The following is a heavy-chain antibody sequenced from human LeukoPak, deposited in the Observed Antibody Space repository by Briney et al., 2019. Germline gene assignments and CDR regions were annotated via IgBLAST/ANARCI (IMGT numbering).Heavy chain of an antibody. CDR2: IYPDDSDT. Sequence: GESLKLSCRGCGYDFSIHWIAWVRQMPGKGLEWMGIIYPDDSDTTYSPSFQGQITISADKSISSAYLHLSGLKASDTATYFCARPGRVDYVGPQSYFVHWRQGSLVTVSS. CDR3: ARPGRVDYVGPQSYFVH. D-gene: IGHD3-10*02. V-gene: IGHV5-51*01. J-gene: IGHJ4*02. CDR1: GYDFSIHW.